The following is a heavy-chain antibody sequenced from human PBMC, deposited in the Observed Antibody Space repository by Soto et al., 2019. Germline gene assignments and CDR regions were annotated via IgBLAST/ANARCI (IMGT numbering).Heavy chain of an antibody. CDR1: GYTFATST. CDR3: AIADYGDDDY. D-gene: IGHD4-17*01. V-gene: IGHV1-18*01. Sequence: QVQLVESGPEAKKPGASVKVSCKASGYTFATSTISWLRQAPGQGPEWMGWIKAYSGNTNYAQKLQGRLTMTTDTSTSTAYMELRSLTTDDTAIYYCAIADYGDDDYWGQGTLVTVSS. CDR2: IKAYSGNT. J-gene: IGHJ4*02.